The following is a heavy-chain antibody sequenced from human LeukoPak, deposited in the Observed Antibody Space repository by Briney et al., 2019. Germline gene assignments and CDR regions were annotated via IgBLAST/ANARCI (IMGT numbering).Heavy chain of an antibody. Sequence: SETLSLTCTVSDGSISSYYWSWIRQPPGKGLEWIGYIYYSGSTNYNPSLKSRVTISVDTSKNQFSLKLSSVTAADTAVYYCARPVRGAFAIWGQGTMVTVSS. V-gene: IGHV4-59*01. CDR3: ARPVRGAFAI. CDR1: DGSISSYY. J-gene: IGHJ3*02. D-gene: IGHD3-10*02. CDR2: IYYSGST.